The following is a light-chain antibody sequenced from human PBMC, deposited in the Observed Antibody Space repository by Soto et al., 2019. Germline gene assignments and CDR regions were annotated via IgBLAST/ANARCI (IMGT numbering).Light chain of an antibody. CDR1: QNINNW. Sequence: DIQMTQSPSILSASVGDRVTITCRASQNINNWLAWYQRKPGKAPKLLIYDASSLEGGVPSRFSGSGSGADFTLTINNLQPEDFATYYCQQYGNFPPTFGGGTKVDIK. CDR2: DAS. CDR3: QQYGNFPPT. J-gene: IGKJ4*01. V-gene: IGKV1-5*01.